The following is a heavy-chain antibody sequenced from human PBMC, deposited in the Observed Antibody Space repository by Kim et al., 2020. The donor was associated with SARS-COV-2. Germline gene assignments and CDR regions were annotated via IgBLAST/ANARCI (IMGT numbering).Heavy chain of an antibody. Sequence: GESLKISCKGSGYSFTSYWISWVRQMPGKGLEWMGRIDPSDSYTNYSPSFQGHVTISADKSISTAYLQWSSLKASDTAMYYCARRAPLFVLLRGGYYYGMDVWGQGTTVTISS. CDR3: ARRAPLFVLLRGGYYYGMDV. J-gene: IGHJ6*02. V-gene: IGHV5-10-1*01. CDR1: GYSFTSYW. D-gene: IGHD3-10*01. CDR2: IDPSDSYT.